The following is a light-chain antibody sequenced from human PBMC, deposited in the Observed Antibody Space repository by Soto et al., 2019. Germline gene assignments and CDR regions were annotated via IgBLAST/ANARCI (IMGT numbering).Light chain of an antibody. J-gene: IGKJ5*01. Sequence: EIVMTQSPATLSEPPVARPTLSRRASRRVSSNLAWYQQKPGQAPRLLIYGASSRATGLPDRFSGSGSGTDFTLTISRLEPEDFAVYYCQQYVSSPPSITFGQGTRLEIK. CDR2: GAS. CDR1: RRVSSN. V-gene: IGKV3-20*01. CDR3: QQYVSSPPSIT.